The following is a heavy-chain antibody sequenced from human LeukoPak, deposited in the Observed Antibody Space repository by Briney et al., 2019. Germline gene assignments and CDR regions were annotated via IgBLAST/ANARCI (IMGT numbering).Heavy chain of an antibody. Sequence: ASVKVSCKASGYTFTSYYMHWVRQAPGQGLEWMGIINPSGGSTSYARKFQGRVTMTGDTSTSTVYMELSSLRSEDTAVYYCARDPTGEWLMRYYFDYWGQGTLVTVSS. J-gene: IGHJ4*02. CDR3: ARDPTGEWLMRYYFDY. CDR1: GYTFTSYY. CDR2: INPSGGST. D-gene: IGHD3-3*01. V-gene: IGHV1-46*01.